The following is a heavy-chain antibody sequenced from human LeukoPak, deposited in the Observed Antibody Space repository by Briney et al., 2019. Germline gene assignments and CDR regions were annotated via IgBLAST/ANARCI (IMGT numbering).Heavy chain of an antibody. CDR2: ISATGFTT. D-gene: IGHD1-26*01. Sequence: GGSLRLSCAASGFTFSSYTMSWVRQAPGKGLEWISVISATGFTTYHTDSMKGRFTISRDNSKSMLYLQMDGLRAEDTSIYFCTKDVQVGPTRGFFDFWGQGTLVTVSS. J-gene: IGHJ4*03. CDR1: GFTFSSYT. V-gene: IGHV3-23*01. CDR3: TKDVQVGPTRGFFDF.